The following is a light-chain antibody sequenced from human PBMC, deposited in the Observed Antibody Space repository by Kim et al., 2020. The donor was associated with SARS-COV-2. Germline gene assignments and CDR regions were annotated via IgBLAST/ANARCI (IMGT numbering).Light chain of an antibody. CDR1: QSISSW. Sequence: DIQMTQSPSTLSASVGDRVSITCRASQSISSWLAWYQQKPGKAPKLLIYKASSLESGVPSRFSSSGSGTEFTLTISSLQPDDFATYYCQQHNSYSWTFGQGTKVDIK. J-gene: IGKJ1*01. V-gene: IGKV1-5*03. CDR2: KAS. CDR3: QQHNSYSWT.